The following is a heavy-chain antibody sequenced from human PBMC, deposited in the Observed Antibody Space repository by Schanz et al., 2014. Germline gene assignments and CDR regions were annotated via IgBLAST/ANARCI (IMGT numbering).Heavy chain of an antibody. V-gene: IGHV4-39*01. D-gene: IGHD3-10*01. Sequence: QLQLQESGPGLVKASETLSLTCSVSGGSINSGGYRWGWIRQPPGKGLEWIGTMYSSGSTYYNPPLKSRVPIPADPSRTHFSLKVFSVTAADTALYYCARLRGGGVIITTWGQGTLVTVSS. J-gene: IGHJ5*02. CDR2: MYSSGST. CDR3: ARLRGGGVIITT. CDR1: GGSINSGGYR.